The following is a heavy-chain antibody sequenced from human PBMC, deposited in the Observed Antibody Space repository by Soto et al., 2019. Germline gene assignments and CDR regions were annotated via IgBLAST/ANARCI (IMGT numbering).Heavy chain of an antibody. Sequence: EVQLVESGGGLVQPGRSLRLSCAASGFTFDDYAMHWVRQVPGKGLEWVSGINWNSGSIGYGDSVKGRFAISRDNDKNSLHLQMNSLSAEDTAFYYCVKDESINWYSGHFRHWGQGTLLTVSS. V-gene: IGHV3-9*01. CDR3: VKDESINWYSGHFRH. D-gene: IGHD6-13*01. CDR1: GFTFDDYA. CDR2: INWNSGSI. J-gene: IGHJ1*01.